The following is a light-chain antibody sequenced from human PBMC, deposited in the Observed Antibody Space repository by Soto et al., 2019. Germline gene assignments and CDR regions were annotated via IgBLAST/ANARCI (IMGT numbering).Light chain of an antibody. V-gene: IGKV3-15*01. Sequence: ETVMTQSPATLSVSLGERATLSCRASQSVNSNLAWYQQKPSQAPRLLIDGAPIRATGVPARFSGSGSGTDSTLTISSLQPEDFAVYFCQQYKNWPPVTFGRGNKVEIK. CDR3: QQYKNWPPVT. J-gene: IGKJ4*01. CDR2: GAP. CDR1: QSVNSN.